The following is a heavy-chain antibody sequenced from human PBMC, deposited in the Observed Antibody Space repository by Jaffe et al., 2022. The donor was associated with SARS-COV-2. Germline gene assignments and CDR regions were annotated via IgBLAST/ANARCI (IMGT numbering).Heavy chain of an antibody. V-gene: IGHV4-59*01. CDR1: GGSISSYY. J-gene: IGHJ4*02. Sequence: QVQLQESGPGLVKPSETLSLTCTVSGGSISSYYWSWIRQPPGKGLEWIGYISYSGSTNYNPSLKSRVTISVDTSKSQFSLKLSSVTAADTAVYYCARDPSGWANYFDYWGQGTLVTVSS. CDR2: ISYSGST. D-gene: IGHD6-19*01. CDR3: ARDPSGWANYFDY.